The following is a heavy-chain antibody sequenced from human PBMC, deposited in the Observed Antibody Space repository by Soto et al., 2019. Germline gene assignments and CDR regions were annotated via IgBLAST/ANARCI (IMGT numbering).Heavy chain of an antibody. D-gene: IGHD3-3*01. CDR2: ISAYNGNT. Sequence: ASVKVSCKASGYTFTSYGISWVRQAPGQGLEWMGWISAYNGNTNYAQKLQGRVTMTTDTSTSTAYMELRSLRSDDTAVYYCARGVRFLEWSENWFVPWGQGTLVTVSS. CDR3: ARGVRFLEWSENWFVP. V-gene: IGHV1-18*01. CDR1: GYTFTSYG. J-gene: IGHJ5*02.